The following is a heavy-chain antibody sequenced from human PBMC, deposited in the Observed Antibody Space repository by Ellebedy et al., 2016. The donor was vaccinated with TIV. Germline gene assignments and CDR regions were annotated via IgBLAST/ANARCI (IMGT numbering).Heavy chain of an antibody. J-gene: IGHJ6*02. CDR2: IRNKANSYTS. CDR3: ARDKEGTMDV. CDR1: GYSFTSYW. D-gene: IGHD3-10*01. Sequence: GGSLRLSCRGSGYSFTSYWIGWVRQAPGKGLEWVGRIRNKANSYTSEYAASVKGRFTISRDDSKNSLYLQMNSLKTEDTAVYYCARDKEGTMDVWGQGTTVTVSS. V-gene: IGHV3-72*01.